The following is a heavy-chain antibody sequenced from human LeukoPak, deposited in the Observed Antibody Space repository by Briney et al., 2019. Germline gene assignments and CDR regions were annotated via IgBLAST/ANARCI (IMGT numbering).Heavy chain of an antibody. Sequence: GGSLRLSCAASGFDFSNHGMSWVRQAPGKGLEWVSAISGSGGSTYYADSVKGRFTISRDNSKNTLYLQMNSLRAEDTAVYYCAKMDTITFGGVIVFGGGQGTLVTVSS. V-gene: IGHV3-23*01. CDR3: AKMDTITFGGVIVFG. D-gene: IGHD3-16*02. CDR1: GFDFSNHG. CDR2: ISGSGGST. J-gene: IGHJ4*02.